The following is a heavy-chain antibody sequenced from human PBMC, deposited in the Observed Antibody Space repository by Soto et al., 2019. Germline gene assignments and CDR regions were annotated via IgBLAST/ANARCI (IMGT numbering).Heavy chain of an antibody. CDR2: ISGSGGST. CDR1: GFTFSSYA. D-gene: IGHD3-16*01. J-gene: IGHJ4*02. CDR3: AKESLSSRTVCFDY. Sequence: TGGSLRLSCAASGFTFSSYAMSWVRQAPGKGLEWVSAISGSGGSTYYADSVKGRFTISRDNSKNTLYLQMNSLRPEDTAVYYCAKESLSSRTVCFDYWGQGTLVTVSS. V-gene: IGHV3-23*01.